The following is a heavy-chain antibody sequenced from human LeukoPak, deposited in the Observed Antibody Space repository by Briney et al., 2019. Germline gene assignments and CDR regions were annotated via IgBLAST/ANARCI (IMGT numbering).Heavy chain of an antibody. J-gene: IGHJ3*02. CDR2: IYTSGST. D-gene: IGHD1-1*01. V-gene: IGHV4-61*02. Sequence: SETLSLTCTVSGGSISSGSYYWSWIRQPAGKGLEWIGRIYTSGSTNYNPSLKSRVTISVDTSKNQFSLKLSSVTAADTAVYYCARDTWSAFDIWGQGTMVTVSS. CDR3: ARDTWSAFDI. CDR1: GGSISSGSYY.